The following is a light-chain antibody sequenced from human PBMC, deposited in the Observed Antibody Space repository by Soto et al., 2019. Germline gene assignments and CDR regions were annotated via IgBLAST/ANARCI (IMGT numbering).Light chain of an antibody. CDR2: EVS. CDR3: CSYADRANWV. V-gene: IGLV2-8*01. Sequence: QSALTQPPSASGSPGQSVTISCTGTSSDVGTYNHVSWYQQHPGKAPKLMIYEVSKRPSGVPDRFSGSKSDNTASLTVSGLQAEDEAEYYCCSYADRANWVFGGGTKLTVL. J-gene: IGLJ3*02. CDR1: SSDVGTYNH.